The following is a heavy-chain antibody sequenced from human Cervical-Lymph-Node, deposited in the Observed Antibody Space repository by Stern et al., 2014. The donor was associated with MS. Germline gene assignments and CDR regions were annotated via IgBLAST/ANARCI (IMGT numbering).Heavy chain of an antibody. CDR3: ARDQGFQLMNS. V-gene: IGHV4-4*02. J-gene: IGHJ4*02. Sequence: QVQLQDSGPGLVRPSGTLSLTCAVSGDSISNDNWWSWVRQPPGQGLEWIGEVYHTGSANYDPSLKGRVTISVDKSKNQFSLRLTSMTAADTAVYYCARDQGFQLMNSWGQGTLVIVSS. CDR1: GDSISNDNW. CDR2: VYHTGSA. D-gene: IGHD2-2*01.